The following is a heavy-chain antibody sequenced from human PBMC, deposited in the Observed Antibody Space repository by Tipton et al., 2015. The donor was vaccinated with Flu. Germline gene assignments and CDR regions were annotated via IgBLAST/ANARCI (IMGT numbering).Heavy chain of an antibody. CDR1: GGSISSYY. J-gene: IGHJ5*02. CDR2: IYTSGST. V-gene: IGHV4-59*10. CDR3: ARGPSAEYYDFWSGYYTTYNWFDP. Sequence: TLSLTCAVYGGSISSYYWSWIRQPPGKGLEWIGRIYTSGSTNYNPSLKSRVTMSVDTSKNQFSLKLSSVTAADTAVYYCARGPSAEYYDFWSGYYTTYNWFDPWGQGTLVTVSS. D-gene: IGHD3-3*01.